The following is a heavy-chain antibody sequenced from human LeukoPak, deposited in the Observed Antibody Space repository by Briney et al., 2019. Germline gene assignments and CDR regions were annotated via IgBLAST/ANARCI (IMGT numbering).Heavy chain of an antibody. Sequence: SETLSLTCTVSGGSISSYYWSWIRQPAGKGLEWIGRIYTSVSTNYNPSLKSRVTMSVDTSKNQFSLKLSSVTAADTAVYYCARVSGNYYDSSGTLVYWGQGTLVTVSS. CDR1: GGSISSYY. CDR3: ARVSGNYYDSSGTLVY. D-gene: IGHD3-22*01. V-gene: IGHV4-4*07. CDR2: IYTSVST. J-gene: IGHJ4*02.